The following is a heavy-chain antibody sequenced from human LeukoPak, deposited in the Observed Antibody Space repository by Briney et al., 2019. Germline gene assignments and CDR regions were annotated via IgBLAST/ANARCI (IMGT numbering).Heavy chain of an antibody. CDR2: INPNSGGT. V-gene: IGHV1-2*06. CDR3: ATTGIFGVAKGYFDY. D-gene: IGHD3-3*01. CDR1: GDTFTGYY. J-gene: IGHJ4*02. Sequence: ASVKVSCKASGDTFTGYYMHWVRQAPGQGLEWMGRINPNSGGTNYAQKFQGRVTMTRDTSISTAYMELSRLRSDDTAVYYCATTGIFGVAKGYFDYWGQGTLVTVSS.